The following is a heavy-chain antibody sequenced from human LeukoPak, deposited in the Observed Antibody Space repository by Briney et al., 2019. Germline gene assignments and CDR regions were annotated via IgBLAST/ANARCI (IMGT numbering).Heavy chain of an antibody. Sequence: GGSLRLSCTASGFTFSTYGMHWVRQAPGKGLEWVAFISYDGNNKYYADSVKGRFTISRDNSKGTLYLLIYSLRPEDTGVYYSAKDYDYGDYAADYWGQGILVTVPS. CDR2: ISYDGNNK. CDR1: GFTFSTYG. D-gene: IGHD4-17*01. CDR3: AKDYDYGDYAADY. V-gene: IGHV3-30*02. J-gene: IGHJ4*02.